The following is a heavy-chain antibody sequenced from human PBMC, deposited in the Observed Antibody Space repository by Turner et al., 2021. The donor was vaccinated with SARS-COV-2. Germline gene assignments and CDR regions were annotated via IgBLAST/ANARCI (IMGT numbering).Heavy chain of an antibody. CDR2: ITWNSGAV. CDR1: GFTFNDYA. Sequence: EVQLVESGGGLVQPGRSLRLSCAASGFTFNDYAMHWVRQAPGKGLEWVSGITWNSGAVAYADSVKGRFTISRDNAKNSLYLQMNSLRAEDTAVYYCARRRGMDVWGQGTTVTVSS. CDR3: ARRRGMDV. V-gene: IGHV3-9*01. J-gene: IGHJ6*02.